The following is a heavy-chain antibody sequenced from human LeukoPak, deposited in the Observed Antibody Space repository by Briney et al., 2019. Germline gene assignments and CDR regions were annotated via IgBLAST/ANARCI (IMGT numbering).Heavy chain of an antibody. D-gene: IGHD5-12*01. V-gene: IGHV3-30-3*01. CDR1: GFTFSSYA. Sequence: GGSLRLSCAASGFTFSSYAMHWVRQAPGKGLEWVAVISYDGSNKYYADSVKGRFTISRDNSKNTLYLQMNSLRAEDTAVYYCARDNVTSGYDYWGQGTLVTVSS. J-gene: IGHJ4*02. CDR3: ARDNVTSGYDY. CDR2: ISYDGSNK.